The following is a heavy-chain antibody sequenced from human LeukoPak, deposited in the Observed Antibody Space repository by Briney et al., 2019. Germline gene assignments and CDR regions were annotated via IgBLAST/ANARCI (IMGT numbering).Heavy chain of an antibody. CDR3: ARGPYCSGGSCFSTYFDY. CDR1: GGSFGGYY. CDR2: INHSGST. V-gene: IGHV4-34*01. Sequence: SETLSLTCAVYGGSFGGYYWSWIRQPPGKGLEWIGEINHSGSTNYNPSLKSRVTISVDTSKNQFSLKLSSVTAADTAVYYCARGPYCSGGSCFSTYFDYWGQGTLVTVSS. J-gene: IGHJ4*02. D-gene: IGHD2-15*01.